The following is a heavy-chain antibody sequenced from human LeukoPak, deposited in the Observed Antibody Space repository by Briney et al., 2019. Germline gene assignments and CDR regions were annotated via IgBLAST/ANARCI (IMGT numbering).Heavy chain of an antibody. V-gene: IGHV4-61*02. CDR3: AALRYPYYFDY. Sequence: PSETLSLTCTVSGYSISSGYYWGWIRQPAGKGLEWIGRIYTSGSTNYNPSLKSRVTISVDTSKNQFSLKLSSVTAADTAVYYCAALRYPYYFDYWGQGTLVTVSS. CDR1: GYSISSGYY. J-gene: IGHJ4*02. CDR2: IYTSGST. D-gene: IGHD3-9*01.